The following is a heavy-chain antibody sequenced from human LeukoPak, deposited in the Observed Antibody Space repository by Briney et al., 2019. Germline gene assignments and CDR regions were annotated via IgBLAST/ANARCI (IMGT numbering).Heavy chain of an antibody. D-gene: IGHD3-9*01. V-gene: IGHV3-73*01. CDR3: TRHAYYDILTGYITSDAFDI. CDR1: GFTFSGSA. Sequence: GGSLRLSCAASGFTFSGSAMHWVRQASGKGLEWVVRIRSKANSYATAYAASVKGRFTISRDDSKNTAYLQMNSLKTEDTAVYYCTRHAYYDILTGYITSDAFDIWGQGTMVTVSS. CDR2: IRSKANSYAT. J-gene: IGHJ3*02.